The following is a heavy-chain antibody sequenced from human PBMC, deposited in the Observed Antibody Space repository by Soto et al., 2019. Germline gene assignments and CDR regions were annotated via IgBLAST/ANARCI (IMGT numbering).Heavy chain of an antibody. D-gene: IGHD6-19*01. V-gene: IGHV1-69*13. CDR3: ARDRMTAVAGATSDYYYYCGMDV. Sequence: SVKVSCKASGGTFSSYAISWVRQAPGQGLEWMGGIIPIFGTANYAQKFQGRVTITADESTSTAYMELSSLRSEDTAVYYCARDRMTAVAGATSDYYYYCGMDVWGQGTTVTVSS. J-gene: IGHJ6*02. CDR2: IIPIFGTA. CDR1: GGTFSSYA.